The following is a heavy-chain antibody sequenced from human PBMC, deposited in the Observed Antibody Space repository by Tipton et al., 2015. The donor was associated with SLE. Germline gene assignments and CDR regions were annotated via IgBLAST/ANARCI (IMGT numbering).Heavy chain of an antibody. V-gene: IGHV3-30*02. CDR2: IRYDGSDK. D-gene: IGHD5-12*01. CDR3: AKDESEEVAADWFDP. CDR1: GFTFSSYG. J-gene: IGHJ5*02. Sequence: SLRLSCAASGFTFSSYGMNWVRQAPGKGLEWVAFIRYDGSDKYYADSAKGRFAISRDNSKNTMYLQMNSLRAEDTAVYYCAKDESEEVAADWFDPRGQGILVTVSS.